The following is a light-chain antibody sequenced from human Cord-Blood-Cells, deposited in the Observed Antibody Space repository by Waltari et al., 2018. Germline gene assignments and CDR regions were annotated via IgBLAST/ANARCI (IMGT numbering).Light chain of an antibody. CDR3: QQSYSTPWT. V-gene: IGKV1-39*01. Sequence: DIQMTQSTSYLSASVGYRVNITCRASQSISSYLTWYQQKPGKAPKLLIYAASSLQSEVPSRFSGSGSGTDFTLTISSLQPEDFATYYCQQSYSTPWTFGQGTKVEIK. CDR1: QSISSY. J-gene: IGKJ1*01. CDR2: AAS.